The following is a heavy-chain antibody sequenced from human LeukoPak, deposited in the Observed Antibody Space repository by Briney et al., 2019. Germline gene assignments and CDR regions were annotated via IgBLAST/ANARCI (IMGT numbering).Heavy chain of an antibody. J-gene: IGHJ4*02. CDR2: IYYSGST. Sequence: SETLSLTCTVSGGSISSYFWSWLRQPPGKGLEWIGYIYYSGSTNYNPSLKSRVTISVDTSKNQFSLKLSSVTAADTAVYYCARATGEYSSSRPLDYWSQGTLVTVSS. V-gene: IGHV4-59*01. CDR1: GGSISSYF. CDR3: ARATGEYSSSRPLDY. D-gene: IGHD6-6*01.